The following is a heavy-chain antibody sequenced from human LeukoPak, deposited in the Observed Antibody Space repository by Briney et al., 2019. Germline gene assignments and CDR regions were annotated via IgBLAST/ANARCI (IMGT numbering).Heavy chain of an antibody. D-gene: IGHD6-13*01. Sequence: GGSLRLSCAASGFTFDDYAMHWVRQAPGKGLEWVSGISWNSGSIGYADSVKGRFTISRDNAKYSLYLQMNSLRAEDTALYYCAKGSRSSRGSFDYWGQGTLVTVSS. V-gene: IGHV3-9*01. J-gene: IGHJ4*02. CDR1: GFTFDDYA. CDR2: ISWNSGSI. CDR3: AKGSRSSRGSFDY.